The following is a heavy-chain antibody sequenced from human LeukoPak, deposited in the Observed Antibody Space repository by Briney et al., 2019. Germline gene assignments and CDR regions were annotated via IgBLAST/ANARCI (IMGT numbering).Heavy chain of an antibody. CDR1: GGTFISYA. V-gene: IGHV1-69*13. D-gene: IGHD5-18*01. J-gene: IGHJ4*02. CDR3: ARTGEGDTAMDFDY. Sequence: ASVKVSCKASGGTFISYAISWVRQAPGQGLEWMGRIIPIFGTANYAQKFQGRVTITADESTSTAYMELSSLRSEDTAVSFFARTGEGDTAMDFDYWGQGNLVPVSS. CDR2: IIPIFGTA.